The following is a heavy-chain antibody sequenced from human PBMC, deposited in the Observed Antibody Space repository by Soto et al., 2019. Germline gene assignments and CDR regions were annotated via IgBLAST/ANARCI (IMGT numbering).Heavy chain of an antibody. V-gene: IGHV4-34*01. Sequence: SETLSLTCAVYGGSFSDYYWSWIRQPPGKGLEWIGEINHSGSTYYNPSLKSRVTISIDRSKNQFSLKLSSVTAADTAVYYCARGGGVYYFDYWGQGTLVTVSS. D-gene: IGHD2-8*02. J-gene: IGHJ4*02. CDR1: GGSFSDYY. CDR3: ARGGGVYYFDY. CDR2: INHSGST.